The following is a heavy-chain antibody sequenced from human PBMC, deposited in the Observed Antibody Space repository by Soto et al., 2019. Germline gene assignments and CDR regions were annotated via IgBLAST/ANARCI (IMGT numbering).Heavy chain of an antibody. Sequence: QVQLVQSGAEVKKPGASVKVSCKASGDTFTDYYIHWVRQAPGQGLEWMGTVNPSGGHTTYAQHYLGRTTMTRDTTTSTLYMELTSLTSEDTAVYYCAGGGHVVVVTAALDYWGQGTLGTVS. CDR2: VNPSGGHT. CDR3: AGGGHVVVVTAALDY. J-gene: IGHJ4*02. D-gene: IGHD2-21*02. V-gene: IGHV1-46*01. CDR1: GDTFTDYY.